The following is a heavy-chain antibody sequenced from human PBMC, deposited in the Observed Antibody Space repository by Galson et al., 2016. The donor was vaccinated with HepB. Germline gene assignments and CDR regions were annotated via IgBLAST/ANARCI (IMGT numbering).Heavy chain of an antibody. D-gene: IGHD3-16*02. J-gene: IGHJ4*02. CDR2: ISVSGRST. Sequence: SLRLSCAASGFTFSSYAMSWVRQAPGKGLEWVSGISVSGRSTYYADSVKGRFTISRDNSKNTLYLQMNSLRVEDTAVYYCAKGGPQAMITFGGFIADFEYWGQGALVTVSS. CDR1: GFTFSSYA. V-gene: IGHV3-23*01. CDR3: AKGGPQAMITFGGFIADFEY.